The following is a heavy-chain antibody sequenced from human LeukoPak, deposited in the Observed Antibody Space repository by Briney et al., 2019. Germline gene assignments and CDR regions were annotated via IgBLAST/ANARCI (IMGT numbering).Heavy chain of an antibody. CDR1: GGSISSYY. J-gene: IGHJ4*02. CDR2: IYYSGST. D-gene: IGHD6-19*01. Sequence: SGTLSLTCTVSGGSISSYYWSWIRQPPGKGLEWIGYIYYSGSTNYNPSLKSRVTISVDTSKNQFSLKLSSVTAADTAVYHCARGSGGWSDYWGQGTLVTVSS. V-gene: IGHV4-59*01. CDR3: ARGSGGWSDY.